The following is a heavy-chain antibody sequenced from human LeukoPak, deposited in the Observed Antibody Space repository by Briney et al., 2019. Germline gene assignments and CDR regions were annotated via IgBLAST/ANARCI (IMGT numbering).Heavy chain of an antibody. D-gene: IGHD3-10*01. J-gene: IGHJ4*02. Sequence: ASVKVSCKASGYTFTGYYMHWVRQAPGQGLEWMGWINPNSGGTNYAQKFQGRVTMTRDTSISTAYMELSRLRSDDTAVYYCARVGVATMVRGVFDYWGQGTLVTVSS. CDR3: ARVGVATMVRGVFDY. V-gene: IGHV1-2*02. CDR1: GYTFTGYY. CDR2: INPNSGGT.